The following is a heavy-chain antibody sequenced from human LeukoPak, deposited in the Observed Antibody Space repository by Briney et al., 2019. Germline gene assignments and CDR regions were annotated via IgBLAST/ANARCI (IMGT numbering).Heavy chain of an antibody. D-gene: IGHD3-22*01. CDR3: AREKYYDSSGYFDP. CDR2: ISAYNGNT. V-gene: IGHV1-18*01. J-gene: IGHJ5*02. CDR1: GYTFTSYG. Sequence: ASVKVSCKASGYTFTSYGISWVRQAPGQGLEWMGWISAYNGNTNYAQKLQGRVTMTTDTSTSTAYMELRSLRSDDTAVYYCAREKYYDSSGYFDPWGQGTLVTVSS.